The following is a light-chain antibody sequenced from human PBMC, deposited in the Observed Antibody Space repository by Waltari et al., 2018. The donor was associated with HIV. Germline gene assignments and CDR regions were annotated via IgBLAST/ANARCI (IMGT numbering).Light chain of an antibody. J-gene: IGKJ2*01. CDR3: QQANSFPHT. V-gene: IGKV1-12*01. CDR1: QAIHRD. Sequence: IQMSQSPTSMSAFIGDNVTIICRASQAIHRDLAWYQQKPGKSPKLVIHHASTLQSGVSPRFSASGSGAAFALAINNLQLEDFATYYCQQANSFPHTFGQGTKL. CDR2: HAS.